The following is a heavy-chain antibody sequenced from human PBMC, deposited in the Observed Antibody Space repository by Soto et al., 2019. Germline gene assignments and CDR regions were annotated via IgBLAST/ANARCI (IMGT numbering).Heavy chain of an antibody. Sequence: SETLSLTCTVSGGYISSGGYYWSWIRQHPGKGLEWIGSIYYSGSTYYNPSLKSRVTISVDTSKNQFSLKLSSVTAADTAVYYCARGEGRRQWLLMGDSYYYMDVWGKGTTVTVSS. V-gene: IGHV4-31*03. D-gene: IGHD6-19*01. CDR2: IYYSGST. J-gene: IGHJ6*03. CDR1: GGYISSGGYY. CDR3: ARGEGRRQWLLMGDSYYYMDV.